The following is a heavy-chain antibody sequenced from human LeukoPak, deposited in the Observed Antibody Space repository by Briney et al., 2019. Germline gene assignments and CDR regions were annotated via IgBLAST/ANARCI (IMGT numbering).Heavy chain of an antibody. CDR2: LYTGGGT. V-gene: IGHV3-53*01. CDR1: GFTVSNNY. D-gene: IGHD6-13*01. Sequence: GGSLRLSCAASGFTVSNNYINWVRQAPGKGLEWVSVLYTGGGTYYADSVKGRFTISRDNAKNSLYLQVNSLRAEDTAIYYCARVDRISAASFWGQGTLVTVSS. CDR3: ARVDRISAASF. J-gene: IGHJ4*02.